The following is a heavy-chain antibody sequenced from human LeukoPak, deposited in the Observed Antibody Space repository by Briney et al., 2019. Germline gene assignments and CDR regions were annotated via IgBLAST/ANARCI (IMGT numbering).Heavy chain of an antibody. D-gene: IGHD2-21*02. CDR2: TYYRSKWYN. CDR1: ADSVSINSAA. CDR3: ARGDQNLDT. J-gene: IGHJ5*02. V-gene: IGHV6-1*01. Sequence: SQILSLTCSISADSVSINSAAWNWVRQSPSRGLEWLGRTYYRSKWYNDYAVSVKSRITINPDTSKNQFSLQLNSVTPEDTAVYFSARGDQNLDTWGQGTLVTVSS.